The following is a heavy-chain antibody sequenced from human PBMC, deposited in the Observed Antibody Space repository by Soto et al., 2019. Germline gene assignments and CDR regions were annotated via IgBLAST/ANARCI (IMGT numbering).Heavy chain of an antibody. D-gene: IGHD6-13*01. CDR2: INPNSGGT. CDR1: GYTFTCYY. J-gene: IGHJ3*02. V-gene: IGHV1-2*04. CDR3: ARLMPIAAAGTGAFDI. Sequence: ASVKVSCKASGYTFTCYYMHWVRQAPGQGLEWMGWINPNSGGTNYAQKFQGWVTMTRDTSISTAYMELSRLRSDDTAVYYCARLMPIAAAGTGAFDIWGQGTMVTVSS.